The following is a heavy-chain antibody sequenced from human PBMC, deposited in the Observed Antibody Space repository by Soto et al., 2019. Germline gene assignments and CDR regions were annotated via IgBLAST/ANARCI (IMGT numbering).Heavy chain of an antibody. V-gene: IGHV3-15*01. J-gene: IGHJ4*02. CDR2: IKSKSAGGTT. D-gene: IGHD2-2*01. Sequence: EVQLVESGGGLVKPGGSVRLSCAASGFTFSNAWMSWVRQAPGKGLEWVGRIKSKSAGGTTEYDAPVKDRFTISRDDSKNTLYLQMNSLKIEDTAVYYCAMGHRSSVTIFDSWGQGTLVTVSS. CDR3: AMGHRSSVTIFDS. CDR1: GFTFSNAW.